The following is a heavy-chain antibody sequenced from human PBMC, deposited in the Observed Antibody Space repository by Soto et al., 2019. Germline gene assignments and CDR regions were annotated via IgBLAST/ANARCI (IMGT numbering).Heavy chain of an antibody. CDR2: ITGSTGIT. CDR1: GFTFSNFA. Sequence: ESGGGSVQPGGSLRLSCAASGFTFSNFAMSWVRHAPGKGLEWVSEITGSTGITYYADSVRGRFIISRDNSQNTLHLQMNSLRPEDTAVYYCAKDTSSSPYYMDVWGKGTTVTVSS. CDR3: AKDTSSSPYYMDV. D-gene: IGHD2-2*01. J-gene: IGHJ6*03. V-gene: IGHV3-23*01.